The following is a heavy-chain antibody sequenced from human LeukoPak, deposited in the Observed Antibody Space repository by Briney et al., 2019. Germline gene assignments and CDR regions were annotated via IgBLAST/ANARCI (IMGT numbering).Heavy chain of an antibody. D-gene: IGHD1-20*01. CDR2: ISSSSSTI. V-gene: IGHV3-48*04. CDR3: ARRITGSGY. J-gene: IGHJ4*02. CDR1: GFTFSSYS. Sequence: GGSLRLSCAASGFTFSSYSMNWVRQAPGKGLDGVSYISSSSSTIYYADSVKGRFTISRDNAKNSLYLQMNSLRAEDTAVYYCARRITGSGYWGQGTLVTVSS.